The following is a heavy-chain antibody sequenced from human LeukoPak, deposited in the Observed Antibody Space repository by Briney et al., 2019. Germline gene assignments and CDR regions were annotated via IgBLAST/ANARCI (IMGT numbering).Heavy chain of an antibody. CDR2: ISSSSSTI. J-gene: IGHJ4*02. Sequence: PGGSLRLSCAASGFTFSSYEMNWVRQAPGKGLEWVSYISSSSSTIYYADSVKGRFTISRDNAKNSLYLQMNSLRAEDTAVYYCARSRNWNDGLLDYWGQGTLVTVSS. D-gene: IGHD1-20*01. CDR1: GFTFSSYE. V-gene: IGHV3-48*01. CDR3: ARSRNWNDGLLDY.